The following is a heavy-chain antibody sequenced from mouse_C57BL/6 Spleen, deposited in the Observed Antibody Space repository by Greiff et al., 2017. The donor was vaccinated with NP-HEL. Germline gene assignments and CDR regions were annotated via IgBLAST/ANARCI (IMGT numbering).Heavy chain of an antibody. Sequence: EVQGVESGGGLVKPGGSLKLSCAASGFTFSSYAMSWVRQTPEKRLEWVATISDGGSYTYYPDNVKGRFTISRDNAKNNLYLQMSHLKSEDTAMYYCASGLFYYGSSFFDYWGQGTTLTVSS. D-gene: IGHD1-1*01. CDR3: ASGLFYYGSSFFDY. J-gene: IGHJ2*01. CDR1: GFTFSSYA. CDR2: ISDGGSYT. V-gene: IGHV5-4*01.